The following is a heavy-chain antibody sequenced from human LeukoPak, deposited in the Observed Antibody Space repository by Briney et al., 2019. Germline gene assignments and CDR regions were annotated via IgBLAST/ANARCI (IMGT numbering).Heavy chain of an antibody. J-gene: IGHJ5*02. Sequence: SETLSLTCTVSGYSISSGYGGWVRQPPGKGLEWIGSIYHSGSTYYNPSIKSRVTISVDKTKNQFSLKLSSVTGADTAVYYCARDQTFLGTTYSPSQNWFDPWGQGTLATVAS. D-gene: IGHD1-7*01. V-gene: IGHV4-38-2*02. CDR3: ARDQTFLGTTYSPSQNWFDP. CDR2: IYHSGST. CDR1: GYSISSGYG.